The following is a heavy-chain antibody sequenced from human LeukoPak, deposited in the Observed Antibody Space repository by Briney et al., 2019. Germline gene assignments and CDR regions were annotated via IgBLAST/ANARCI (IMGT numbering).Heavy chain of an antibody. Sequence: GGSLRLSCAASGFTFSSYGMHWVRQAPGKGLEWVAVISYDGSNKYYADSVKGRFTISRDNSKNTLYLQMNSLRAEDTAVYYCAKSPLLLRGFGWVYFDYWGQGTLVTVSS. V-gene: IGHV3-30*18. CDR2: ISYDGSNK. J-gene: IGHJ4*02. D-gene: IGHD2-15*01. CDR1: GFTFSSYG. CDR3: AKSPLLLRGFGWVYFDY.